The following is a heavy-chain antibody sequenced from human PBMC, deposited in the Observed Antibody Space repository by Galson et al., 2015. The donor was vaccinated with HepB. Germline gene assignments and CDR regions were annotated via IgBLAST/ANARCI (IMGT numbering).Heavy chain of an antibody. CDR2: ISAYNGNT. CDR1: GGTFSSYG. V-gene: IGHV1-18*01. D-gene: IGHD6-13*01. J-gene: IGHJ4*02. CDR3: ARAREPPYSSSWYSSIHYFDY. Sequence: SVKVSCKASGGTFSSYGISWVRQAPGQGLEWMGWISAYNGNTNYAQKLQGRVTMTTDTSTSTAYMELRSLRSDDTAVYYCARAREPPYSSSWYSSIHYFDYWGQGTLVTVSS.